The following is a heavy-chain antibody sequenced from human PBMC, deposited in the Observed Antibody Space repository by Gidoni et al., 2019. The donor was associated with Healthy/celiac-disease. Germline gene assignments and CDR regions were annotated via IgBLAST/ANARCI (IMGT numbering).Heavy chain of an antibody. CDR3: ASHLPQLGYFQH. Sequence: DGLEWIGSIYYRGRTYYNPSLKSRVTISVDTSKNQFSLKLSSVTAADKAVYYCASHLPQLGYFQHWGQGTLVTVSS. CDR2: IYYRGRT. J-gene: IGHJ1*01. V-gene: IGHV4-39*01. D-gene: IGHD2-2*01.